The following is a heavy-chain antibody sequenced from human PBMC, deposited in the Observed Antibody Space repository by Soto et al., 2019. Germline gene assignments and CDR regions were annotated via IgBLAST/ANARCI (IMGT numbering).Heavy chain of an antibody. D-gene: IGHD4-17*01. V-gene: IGHV1-46*01. CDR3: ARAVSTKTAAIDY. J-gene: IGHJ4*02. CDR2: ITPSRGST. Sequence: QVQLVQSGAEVKNPGASVKVSCKASGYTFTTYYMNWLRQARGQGLEWMGIITPSRGSTRYEQKFQDGVTKTSDTSTSTVYMELSSLRSEDTAVYYCARAVSTKTAAIDYWGQGTLVTVSS. CDR1: GYTFTTYY.